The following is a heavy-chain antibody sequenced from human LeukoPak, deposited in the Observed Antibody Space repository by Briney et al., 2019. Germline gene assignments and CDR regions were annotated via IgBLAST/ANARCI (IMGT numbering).Heavy chain of an antibody. J-gene: IGHJ4*02. CDR1: GGSISSSSYY. CDR2: IYYSGST. D-gene: IGHD2-21*02. V-gene: IGHV4-30-4*01. CDR3: ARGNLGVTPFDY. Sequence: PSETLSLTCTVFGGSISSSSYYWSWIRQPPGKGLEWIGYIYYSGSTYYNPSLKSRVTISVDTSKNQFSLKLSSVTAADTAVYYCARGNLGVTPFDYWGQGTLVTVSS.